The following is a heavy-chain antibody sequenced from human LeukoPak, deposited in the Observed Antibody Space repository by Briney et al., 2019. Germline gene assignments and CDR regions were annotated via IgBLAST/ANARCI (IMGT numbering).Heavy chain of an antibody. CDR1: RFNFGDSV. D-gene: IGHD3-9*01. Sequence: PGRSLRLSCTGSRFNFGDSVMSWFRQAPGKGLEWVVFIRSKRYGGTTQYAASVKGRFTISRDDSKSVAYLQMNSLKTEDTAVYYCSRSYDVLSGYFPPDYWGQGTLVTVSS. CDR3: SRSYDVLSGYFPPDY. J-gene: IGHJ4*02. CDR2: IRSKRYGGTT. V-gene: IGHV3-49*03.